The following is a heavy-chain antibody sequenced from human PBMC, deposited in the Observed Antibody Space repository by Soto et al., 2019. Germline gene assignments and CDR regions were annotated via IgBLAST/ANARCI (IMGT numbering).Heavy chain of an antibody. J-gene: IGHJ6*02. CDR2: IYWNDDK. CDR3: AHGLGYCSGGSCNYYYYGKDV. V-gene: IGHV2-5*01. D-gene: IGHD2-15*01. Sequence: SGPTLVNPTQTLTPTCTFSGFSLSTSGVGVVWIRQPPGKALEWLALIYWNDDKRYSPSLKSRLTITKDTSKNQVGLTMTNMDNVDKAKYYCAHGLGYCSGGSCNYYYYGKDVWGQRTTVTVSS. CDR1: GFSLSTSGVG.